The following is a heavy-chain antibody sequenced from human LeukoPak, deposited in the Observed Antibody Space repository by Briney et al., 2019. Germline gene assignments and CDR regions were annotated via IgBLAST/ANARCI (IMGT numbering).Heavy chain of an antibody. CDR2: ISTSGST. J-gene: IGHJ5*02. CDR1: GGSISSSIYS. D-gene: IGHD6-13*01. CDR3: ARYSTNWGWFDP. Sequence: SDTLSLTCTVSGGSISSSIYSWNWIRQPAGKGLEWIGRISTSGSTNYNPSLMSRVTISVDTSKNQFSLRLSSVTAADTAVYYCARYSTNWGWFDPWGQGTLVTVSS. V-gene: IGHV4-61*02.